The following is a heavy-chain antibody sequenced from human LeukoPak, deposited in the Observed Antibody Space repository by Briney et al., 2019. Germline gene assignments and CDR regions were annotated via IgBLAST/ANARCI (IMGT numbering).Heavy chain of an antibody. D-gene: IGHD2-21*01. J-gene: IGHJ4*02. CDR1: RGSISSYY. V-gene: IGHV4-59*01. Sequence: SETLSLTCTVSRGSISSYYWNWIRQSPGKGLEWIGYIDNTAKITTNPSLRSRVTISVDTPKNQFSLKLNSATAADTAVYCARASWAYSPFDHWGQGTLVTVSS. CDR2: IDNTAKI. CDR3: ARASWAYSPFDH.